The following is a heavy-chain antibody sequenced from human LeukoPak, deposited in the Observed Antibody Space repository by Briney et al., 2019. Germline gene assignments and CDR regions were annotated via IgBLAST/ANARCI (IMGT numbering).Heavy chain of an antibody. D-gene: IGHD1-26*01. CDR3: ARVKWELLVDY. J-gene: IGHJ4*02. Sequence: SETLSLTCTVSGGSISSYYWSWIRQPPGKGLEWIGYIYCSGSTNYNPSLKSRVTISVDTSKNQFSLKLSSVTAADTAVYYCARVKWELLVDYWGQGTLVTVSS. CDR2: IYCSGST. V-gene: IGHV4-59*01. CDR1: GGSISSYY.